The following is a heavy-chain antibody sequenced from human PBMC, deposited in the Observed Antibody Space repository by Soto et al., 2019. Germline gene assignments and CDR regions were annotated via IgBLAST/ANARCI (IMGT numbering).Heavy chain of an antibody. Sequence: QVQLQQWGAGLLKPSETLSLTCAVYGGSFSGYYWSWIRQPPGKGLEWIGEINHSGSTNYNPSLKSRVTISGDTSKNQCSLKLSSVTAADTAVYYCARIIGVLRFLEWALKNWYFDLWGRGTLVTVSS. V-gene: IGHV4-34*01. J-gene: IGHJ2*01. D-gene: IGHD3-3*01. CDR3: ARIIGVLRFLEWALKNWYFDL. CDR1: GGSFSGYY. CDR2: INHSGST.